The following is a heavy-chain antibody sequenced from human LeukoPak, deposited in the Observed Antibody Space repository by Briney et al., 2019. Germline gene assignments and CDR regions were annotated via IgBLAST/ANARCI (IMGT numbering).Heavy chain of an antibody. J-gene: IGHJ6*02. Sequence: SETRSLTCIVSGASISSGTYYWGWIRQPPGKGLEWIGSIYYSGSTYYNPSLKSRVTISVDTSKNQFSLKLSSVTAADTAVYYCARHVRNMDVWGQGTTVTVSS. CDR1: GASISSGTYY. D-gene: IGHD1-14*01. CDR2: IYYSGST. CDR3: ARHVRNMDV. V-gene: IGHV4-39*01.